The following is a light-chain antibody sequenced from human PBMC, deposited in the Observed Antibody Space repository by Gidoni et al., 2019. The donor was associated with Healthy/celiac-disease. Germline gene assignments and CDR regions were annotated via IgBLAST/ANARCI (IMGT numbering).Light chain of an antibody. CDR1: QSLLHSNGCNY. CDR3: MQALQTPYT. CDR2: LGS. Sequence: DIVITQSPLSLPVTPGEPASISCRSSQSLLHSNGCNYLDWYLQKTGQSPQLLIYLGSNRASGVPDRFSGSGSGTDFTLKISRVEAEDVGVYYCMQALQTPYTFGQGTKLEIK. J-gene: IGKJ2*01. V-gene: IGKV2-28*01.